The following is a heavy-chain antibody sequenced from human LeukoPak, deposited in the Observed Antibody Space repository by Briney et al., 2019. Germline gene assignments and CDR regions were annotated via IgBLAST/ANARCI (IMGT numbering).Heavy chain of an antibody. J-gene: IGHJ4*02. Sequence: SETLSLTCTVSGGSISTSNYYWGWIRQPPGKGLEWIGNIYDSGSTYYNASLQSRVTISIDTSKNQFSLRLSSVTAADTAMYYCAKSGGYGLIDYWGQGNLVTVSS. D-gene: IGHD1-26*01. V-gene: IGHV4-39*01. CDR3: AKSGGYGLIDY. CDR1: GGSISTSNYY. CDR2: IYDSGST.